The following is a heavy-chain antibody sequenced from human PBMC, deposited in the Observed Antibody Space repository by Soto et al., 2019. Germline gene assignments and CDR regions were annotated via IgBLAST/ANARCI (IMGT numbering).Heavy chain of an antibody. D-gene: IGHD2-8*01. Sequence: GGSLRLSCAASGFTFSSYGMHWVRQAPGKGLEWVAVIWYDGSNKYYADSVKGRFTISRDNSKNTLYLQMNSLRAEDTAVYYCARDVMVYDPFYYYYYGMDVWGQGTTVTVSS. CDR1: GFTFSSYG. J-gene: IGHJ6*02. CDR2: IWYDGSNK. V-gene: IGHV3-33*01. CDR3: ARDVMVYDPFYYYYYGMDV.